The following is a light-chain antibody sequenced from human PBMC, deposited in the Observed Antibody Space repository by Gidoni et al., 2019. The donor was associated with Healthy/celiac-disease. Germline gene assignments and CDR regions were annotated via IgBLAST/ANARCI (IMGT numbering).Light chain of an antibody. Sequence: IVMTQSPATLSVSPGDRATPSCRASQSVSSNLAWYQQKPGQAPRLLIYGASSRATGIPARFSGSGSGTEFTLTISSLQSEDFAVYYCQQYNNWPRGTFGQGTRLEIK. CDR3: QQYNNWPRGT. J-gene: IGKJ5*01. V-gene: IGKV3-15*01. CDR2: GAS. CDR1: QSVSSN.